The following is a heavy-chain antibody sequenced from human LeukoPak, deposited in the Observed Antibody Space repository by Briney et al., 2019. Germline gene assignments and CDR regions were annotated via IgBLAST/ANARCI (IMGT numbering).Heavy chain of an antibody. CDR1: GFTFSSYA. V-gene: IGHV3-23*01. Sequence: PGGSLRLSCAASGFTFSSYAMSWVRQAPGKGLEWVSAISGSGGSTYYADSVKGRFTISRDNSKNTLYLQMNSLRAEDTAVYYCAKDRFPYYYDSSGYYTPDYWGQGTLVTVSS. J-gene: IGHJ4*02. D-gene: IGHD3-22*01. CDR3: AKDRFPYYYDSSGYYTPDY. CDR2: ISGSGGST.